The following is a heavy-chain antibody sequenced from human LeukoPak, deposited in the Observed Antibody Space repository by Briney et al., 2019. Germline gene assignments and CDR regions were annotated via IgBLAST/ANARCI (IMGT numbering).Heavy chain of an antibody. D-gene: IGHD6-13*01. Sequence: PGGSLRLSCAASAFTFSNYGMHWVRQAPGKGLEWVAVVSYAGSTTYYADSVKGRFTISRDNSKNTLYLQMNSLRAEDTAVYYCARDWGAGTVDYWGQGTLVTVSS. V-gene: IGHV3-30*03. CDR2: VSYAGSTT. CDR1: AFTFSNYG. CDR3: ARDWGAGTVDY. J-gene: IGHJ4*02.